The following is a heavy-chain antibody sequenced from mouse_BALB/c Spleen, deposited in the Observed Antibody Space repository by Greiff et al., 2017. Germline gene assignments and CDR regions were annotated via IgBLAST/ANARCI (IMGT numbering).Heavy chain of an antibody. D-gene: IGHD1-1*01. CDR2: IRNKANGYTT. CDR1: GFTFTDYY. Sequence: EVMLVESGGGLVQPGGSLRLSCATSGFTFTDYYMSWVRQPPGKALEWLGFIRNKANGYTTEYSASVKGRFTISRDNSQSILYLQMNTLRAEDSATYYCAREGDYYGSSYWGQGTTLTVSS. V-gene: IGHV7-3*02. CDR3: AREGDYYGSSY. J-gene: IGHJ2*01.